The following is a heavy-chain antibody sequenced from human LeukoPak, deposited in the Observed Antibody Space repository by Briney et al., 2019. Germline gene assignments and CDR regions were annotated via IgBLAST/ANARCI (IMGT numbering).Heavy chain of an antibody. CDR1: GYSISSGFY. V-gene: IGHV4-38-2*02. D-gene: IGHD3-16*02. CDR3: ASSDDYVWGSYRGSFDY. CDR2: IYHSGST. J-gene: IGHJ4*02. Sequence: SETLSLTCTVSGYSISSGFYWGWIRQPPGKGLEWIGSIYHSGSTHYNSSLKSRVTISVDTSKNRFSLKLSSVTAADTAVYYCASSDDYVWGSYRGSFDYWGQGTLVTVSS.